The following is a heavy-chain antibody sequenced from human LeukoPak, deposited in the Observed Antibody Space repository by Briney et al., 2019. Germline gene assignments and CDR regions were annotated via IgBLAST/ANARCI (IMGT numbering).Heavy chain of an antibody. CDR3: ARGIAAAANYFDY. CDR2: ISSSSSYT. V-gene: IGHV3-11*05. D-gene: IGHD6-13*01. CDR1: GFTFSDYY. J-gene: IGHJ4*02. Sequence: GGSLRLSCAASGFTFSDYYMSWIRQAPGKGLEWVSYISSSSSYTNYADSVKGRFTISRDNAKNSLYLQMNSLRAEDTAVYYCARGIAAAANYFDYWGQGTLVTVSS.